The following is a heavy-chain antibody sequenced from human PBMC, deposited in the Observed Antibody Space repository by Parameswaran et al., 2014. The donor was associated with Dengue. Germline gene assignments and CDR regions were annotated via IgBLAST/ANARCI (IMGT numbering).Heavy chain of an antibody. V-gene: IGHV3-21*01. Sequence: KWIRQPPGKGLEWVSSISSSSSYIYYADSVKGRFTISRDNAKNSLYLQMNSLRAEDTAVYYCARGYDFWSGFLHARQYYYYMDVWGKGTTVTVSS. D-gene: IGHD3-3*01. J-gene: IGHJ6*03. CDR2: ISSSSSYI. CDR3: ARGYDFWSGFLHARQYYYYMDV.